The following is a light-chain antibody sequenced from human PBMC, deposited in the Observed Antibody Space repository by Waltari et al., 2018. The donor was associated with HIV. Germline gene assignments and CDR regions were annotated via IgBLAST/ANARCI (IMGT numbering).Light chain of an antibody. V-gene: IGLV1-44*01. J-gene: IGLJ2*01. CDR1: SSNIGSNS. CDR2: NNN. Sequence: QSVLTQPPSASGTPGQRVTISCSGSSSNIGSNSVNWYQQLPGTAPKLLIYNNNERPSGFPARLYGSRSGTSASLAISGLQSEDAADYYCAAWDDSLSGRFFGGGTKLTVL. CDR3: AAWDDSLSGRF.